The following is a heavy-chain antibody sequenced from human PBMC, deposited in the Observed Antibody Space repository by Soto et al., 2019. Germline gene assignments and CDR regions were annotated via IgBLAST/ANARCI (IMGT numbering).Heavy chain of an antibody. CDR2: ISGSGGST. CDR3: AKDLPVLRYFDWLPPGVD. Sequence: GGSLRLSCAASGFTFSSYAMSWVRQAPGKGLEWVSAISGSGGSTYYADSVKGRFTISRDNSKNTLYLQMNSLRAEDTAVYYCAKDLPVLRYFDWLPPGVDWGQGTLVTVSS. J-gene: IGHJ4*02. D-gene: IGHD3-9*01. CDR1: GFTFSSYA. V-gene: IGHV3-23*01.